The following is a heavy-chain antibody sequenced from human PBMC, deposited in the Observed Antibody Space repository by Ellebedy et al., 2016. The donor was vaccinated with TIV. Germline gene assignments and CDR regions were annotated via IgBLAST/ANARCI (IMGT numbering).Heavy chain of an antibody. Sequence: PGGSLRLSCTASGFDFSTYSMNWVRQAPGKGLEWVSYISSTSSTIHYADSVKGRFTISSDNAKNSLYLQMNRLRAEDTAVYYCARDFPPKIAVAGTSYYYGMDVWGQGTTVTVSS. V-gene: IGHV3-48*01. CDR3: ARDFPPKIAVAGTSYYYGMDV. CDR2: ISSTSSTI. J-gene: IGHJ6*02. D-gene: IGHD6-19*01. CDR1: GFDFSTYS.